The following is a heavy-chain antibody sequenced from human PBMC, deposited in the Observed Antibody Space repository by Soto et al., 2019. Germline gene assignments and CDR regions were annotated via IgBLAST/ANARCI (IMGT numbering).Heavy chain of an antibody. Sequence: QVQLVQSGTEVKKPGASVKVSCNASGYTFNSYGISWVRQAPGQGLEWMGWISPYDDNTNYAQNLQGRVAMTTDTSTSTAYMELRSLRSDDTAVYYCARGGYYDSSGSRNYHYYGMDAWGQGTTVTVS. J-gene: IGHJ6*02. CDR3: ARGGYYDSSGSRNYHYYGMDA. V-gene: IGHV1-18*01. D-gene: IGHD3-22*01. CDR2: ISPYDDNT. CDR1: GYTFNSYG.